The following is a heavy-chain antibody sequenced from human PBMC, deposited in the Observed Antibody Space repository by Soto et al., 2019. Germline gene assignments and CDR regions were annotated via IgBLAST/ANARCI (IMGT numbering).Heavy chain of an antibody. CDR2: ITGTSANT. J-gene: IGHJ4*02. CDR1: RFTFSNFA. Sequence: GGSLRLSCAASRFTFSNFAMSWVRQAPGKGLEWVSTITGTSANTYYTDSVKGRFAISRDNSQNTLYLQMNSLTTEDTAVYYCAKGGATYGLLTHDYYGQGTLVTVSS. D-gene: IGHD3-9*01. CDR3: AKGGATYGLLTHDY. V-gene: IGHV3-23*01.